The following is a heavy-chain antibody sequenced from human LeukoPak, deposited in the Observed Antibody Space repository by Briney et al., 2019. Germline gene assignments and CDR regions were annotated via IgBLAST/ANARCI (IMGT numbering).Heavy chain of an antibody. V-gene: IGHV1-58*02. D-gene: IGHD3-10*01. CDR1: GFTFTSSA. CDR2: IVVGSGNT. CDR3: AASRRGGGSVRIPHY. Sequence: ASVKVSCKASGFTFTSSAMQWVRQARGQRLEWIGWIVVGSGNTNYAQKFQERVTITRDMSTSTAYMERSSLRSEDTAVYYCAASRRGGGSVRIPHYWGQGTLVTVSS. J-gene: IGHJ4*02.